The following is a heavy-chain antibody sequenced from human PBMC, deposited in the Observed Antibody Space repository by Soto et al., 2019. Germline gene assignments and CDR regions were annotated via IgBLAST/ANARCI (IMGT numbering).Heavy chain of an antibody. CDR3: AGYYYDSSGYYY. CDR1: GGTFSSYA. CDR2: IIPIFGTA. V-gene: IGHV1-69*01. D-gene: IGHD3-22*01. Sequence: AASVKVSCKASGGTFSSYAISWVRQAPGQGLEWMGGIIPIFGTANYAQKFQGRVTITADESTSTAYMELSSLRSEDTAVYYCAGYYYDSSGYYYWGQGTLVTVSS. J-gene: IGHJ4*02.